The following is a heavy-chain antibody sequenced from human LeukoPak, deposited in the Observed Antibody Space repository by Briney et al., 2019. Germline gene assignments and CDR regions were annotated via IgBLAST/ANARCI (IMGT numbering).Heavy chain of an antibody. CDR3: TKGRSNHY. D-gene: IGHD3-10*01. Sequence: GGSLRLSCAASGVTFSDFWMGWVRQAPGKGLEWVANINQDGSENYYVDSVKGRFTISRDNAKNSLYLQMNSLRAADTAVYYCTKGRSNHYWGQGTLVTVST. CDR2: INQDGSEN. J-gene: IGHJ4*02. CDR1: GVTFSDFW. V-gene: IGHV3-7*01.